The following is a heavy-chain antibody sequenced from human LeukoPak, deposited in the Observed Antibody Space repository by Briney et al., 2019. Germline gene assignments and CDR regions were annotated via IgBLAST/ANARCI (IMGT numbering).Heavy chain of an antibody. D-gene: IGHD5-18*01. V-gene: IGHV4-4*07. Sequence: SETLSLTCTVSGGSISSYYLSWIRQPAGKGLEWIGRIYSSGSTNYNPSLKSRVTMSVDTSKNQFSLKLNSVTAADTAVYYCAREEYSYGDKFDPWGQGTLVTVSS. CDR1: GGSISSYY. CDR3: AREEYSYGDKFDP. J-gene: IGHJ5*02. CDR2: IYSSGST.